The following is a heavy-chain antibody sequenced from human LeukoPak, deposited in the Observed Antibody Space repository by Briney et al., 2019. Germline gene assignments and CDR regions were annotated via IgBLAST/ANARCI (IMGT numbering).Heavy chain of an antibody. D-gene: IGHD3-16*02. V-gene: IGHV1-2*04. CDR1: GYTFTGYY. CDR3: ARAPLTIDYYVWGGYRPYFDG. Sequence: ASVKVSCKASGYTFTGYYMHWVRQAPGQGLEWMGWINPNSGGTNYAQKFQGWVTMTRDTSISTSYMELSRLRSDDTAVYYCARAPLTIDYYVWGGYRPYFDGWGQGTLVTVSS. CDR2: INPNSGGT. J-gene: IGHJ4*02.